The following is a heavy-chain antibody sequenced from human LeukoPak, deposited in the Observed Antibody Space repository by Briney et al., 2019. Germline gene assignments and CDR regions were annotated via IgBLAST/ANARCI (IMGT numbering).Heavy chain of an antibody. V-gene: IGHV3-33*08. CDR3: AREFYYYDSSGPPFDY. CDR2: IWYDGSNK. J-gene: IGHJ4*02. CDR1: GFTFSNYA. Sequence: PGGSLRLSCAASGFTFSNYAMHWVRQAPGKGLEWVAVIWYDGSNKYYADSVKGRFTISRDNSKNTLYLQMNSLRAEDTAVYYCAREFYYYDSSGPPFDYWGQGTLVTVSS. D-gene: IGHD3-22*01.